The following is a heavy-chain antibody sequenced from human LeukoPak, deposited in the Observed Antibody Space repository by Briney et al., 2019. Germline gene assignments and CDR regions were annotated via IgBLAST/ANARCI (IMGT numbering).Heavy chain of an antibody. J-gene: IGHJ6*03. Sequence: GGPLRLSCAASGFTFSSYAMSWVRQAPGKGLEWVSAISGSGGSTYYADSVKGRFTISRDNAKNSLYLQMNSLRAEDTAVYYCARDLEDSGSYLSSSYMDVWGKGTTVTVSS. V-gene: IGHV3-23*01. D-gene: IGHD1-26*01. CDR3: ARDLEDSGSYLSSSYMDV. CDR1: GFTFSSYA. CDR2: ISGSGGST.